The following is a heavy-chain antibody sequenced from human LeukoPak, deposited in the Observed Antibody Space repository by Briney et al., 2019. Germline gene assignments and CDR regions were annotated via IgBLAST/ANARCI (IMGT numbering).Heavy chain of an antibody. CDR3: ARGVQGWFAP. CDR1: GDSISSGAYY. CDR2: ISHIGTT. V-gene: IGHV4-31*03. J-gene: IGHJ5*02. D-gene: IGHD3-10*01. Sequence: SQTLSLTCTVSGDSISSGAYYWTWVRQFPGTGLEWIGYISHIGTTYNNPSLKSRVSISVDRTRNQLSLSLTYVTAADTAVYYCARGVQGWFAPWGQGTLVTVSS.